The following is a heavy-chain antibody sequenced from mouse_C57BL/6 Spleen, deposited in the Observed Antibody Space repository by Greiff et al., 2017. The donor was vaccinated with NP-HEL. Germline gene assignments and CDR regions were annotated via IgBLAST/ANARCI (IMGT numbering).Heavy chain of an antibody. J-gene: IGHJ3*01. CDR3: ARGPSYGSSYGGFAY. CDR2: ISSGSSTI. Sequence: EVQLQESGGGLVKPGGSLKLSCAASGFTFSDYGMHWVRQAPEKGLEWVAYISSGSSTIYYADTVKGRFTISRDNAKNTLFLQMTSLRSEDTAMYYCARGPSYGSSYGGFAYWGQGTLVTVSA. D-gene: IGHD1-1*01. CDR1: GFTFSDYG. V-gene: IGHV5-17*01.